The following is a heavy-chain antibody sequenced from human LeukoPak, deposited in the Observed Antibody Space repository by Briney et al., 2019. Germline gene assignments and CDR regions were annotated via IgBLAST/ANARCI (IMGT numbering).Heavy chain of an antibody. J-gene: IGHJ3*02. CDR2: IYYSGST. D-gene: IGHD3-22*01. CDR3: ARVRAVAITMIVVNAFDI. Sequence: PSETLSLTCTVSGGSISSYYWSWIRQPPGKGLEWIGYIYYSGSTNYNPSLKSRVTISVDTSKNQSSLKLSSVTAADTAVYYCARVRAVAITMIVVNAFDIWGQGTMVTVSS. CDR1: GGSISSYY. V-gene: IGHV4-59*01.